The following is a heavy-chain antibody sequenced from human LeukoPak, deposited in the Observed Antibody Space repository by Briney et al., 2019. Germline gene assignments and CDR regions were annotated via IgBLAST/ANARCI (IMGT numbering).Heavy chain of an antibody. J-gene: IGHJ4*02. CDR3: ARWDGYSSSPDY. D-gene: IGHD6-13*01. CDR2: INPNSGDT. CDR1: GYSFTGYY. Sequence: ASVKVSCKASGYSFTGYYMHWVRQAPVQGLEWMGWINPNSGDTGYAQQFQGRVTMTRDMSITTIYMELTRLRSDDTAFYYCARWDGYSSSPDYWGQGSLVTVSS. V-gene: IGHV1-2*02.